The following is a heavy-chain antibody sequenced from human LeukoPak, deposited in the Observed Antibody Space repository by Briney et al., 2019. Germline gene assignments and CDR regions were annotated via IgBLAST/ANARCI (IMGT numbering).Heavy chain of an antibody. CDR3: AKAGPGYSSSWYGGDYYYYGMDV. CDR2: ISYDGSNK. J-gene: IGHJ6*02. V-gene: IGHV3-30-3*01. CDR1: GFTFSSYA. Sequence: PGGSLRLSCAASGFTFSSYAIHWVRQAPGKGLEWVAVISYDGSNKYYADSVKGRFTISRDNSKNTLYLQMNSLRAEDTAVYYCAKAGPGYSSSWYGGDYYYYGMDVWGQGTTVTVSS. D-gene: IGHD6-13*01.